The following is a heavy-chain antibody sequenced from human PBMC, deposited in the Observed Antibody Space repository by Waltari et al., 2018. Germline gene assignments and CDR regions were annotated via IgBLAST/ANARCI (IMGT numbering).Heavy chain of an antibody. CDR2: IYYSGST. V-gene: IGHV4-59*08. CDR3: ARKIAMSRYNLFDP. D-gene: IGHD2-21*01. J-gene: IGHJ5*02. Sequence: QVQLQESGPGLVKPSETLSLTCTVSGGSISSYYWSWIRQPPGKGLEWIGYIYYSGSTNYNPSLKSRVTISVDMSKNQFSLKLSSVTAADTAVYYCARKIAMSRYNLFDPWGQGTLVTVSS. CDR1: GGSISSYY.